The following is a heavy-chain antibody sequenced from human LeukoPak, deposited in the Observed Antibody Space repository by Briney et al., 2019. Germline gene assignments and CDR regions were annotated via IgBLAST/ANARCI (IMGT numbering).Heavy chain of an antibody. Sequence: PGGSLRLSCAASGFIVSTRYMSWVRQAPGKGLEWVSVIYSGGSTYYVDSVKGRFTISRGNSKNTLYFQMSSLRAEDTAVYYCTSGTAAAGLPLDWGQGTLVTVSS. D-gene: IGHD6-13*01. CDR3: TSGTAAAGLPLD. CDR2: IYSGGST. CDR1: GFIVSTRY. V-gene: IGHV3-53*01. J-gene: IGHJ4*02.